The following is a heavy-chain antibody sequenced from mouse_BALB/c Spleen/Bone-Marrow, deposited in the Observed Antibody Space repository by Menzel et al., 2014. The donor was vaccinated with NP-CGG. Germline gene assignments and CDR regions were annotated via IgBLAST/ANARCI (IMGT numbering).Heavy chain of an antibody. D-gene: IGHD1-2*01. Sequence: EVQVVESGGGLAQPGGSLELSCAASGFDFSRYWMSWVRRAPGKGLEWIGEINPDSSTINYTPSLKDKFIISRDNAKNTLYLQMSKVRSEDTALYYCARMHYYGYVAYWGQGTLVTGSA. J-gene: IGHJ3*01. CDR2: INPDSSTI. V-gene: IGHV4-1*02. CDR3: ARMHYYGYVAY. CDR1: GFDFSRYW.